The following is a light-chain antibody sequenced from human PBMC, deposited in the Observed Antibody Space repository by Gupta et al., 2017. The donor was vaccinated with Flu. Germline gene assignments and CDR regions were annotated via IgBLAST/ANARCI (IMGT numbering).Light chain of an antibody. Sequence: QSVLTQSPSASGTPGQRVTISCSVSSSYIGRNTGYGYRQRPGTAPKLLSYNNNQRRSGVPDRISGSRSVASASLAISGLQSEDEADYHCATWDDSLNGPVFGGGTRLTVL. CDR1: SSYIGRNT. CDR2: NNN. CDR3: ATWDDSLNGPV. J-gene: IGLJ3*02. V-gene: IGLV1-44*01.